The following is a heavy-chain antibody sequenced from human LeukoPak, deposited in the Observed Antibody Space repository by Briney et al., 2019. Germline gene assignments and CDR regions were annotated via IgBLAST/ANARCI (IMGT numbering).Heavy chain of an antibody. CDR2: INPNNGGT. V-gene: IGHV1-2*02. J-gene: IGHJ4*02. CDR3: ARGIAGSFYY. D-gene: IGHD1-26*01. Sequence: ASVTVSCKASGYTFTGYYMHWVRQAPGQGLEWMGWINPNNGGTSYAQKFQGRVTMTRDTSISTAYMELTTLTSGDTAVYYCARGIAGSFYYWGQGTEVTVSS. CDR1: GYTFTGYY.